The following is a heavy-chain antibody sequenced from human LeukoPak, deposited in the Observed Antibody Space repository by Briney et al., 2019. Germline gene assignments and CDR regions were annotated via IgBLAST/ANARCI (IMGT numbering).Heavy chain of an antibody. CDR1: GGSISSGSYY. J-gene: IGHJ6*02. CDR3: ARASITIFGVAYGMDV. V-gene: IGHV4-61*02. CDR2: IYTSGST. D-gene: IGHD3-3*01. Sequence: SQTLSLTCTVSGGSISSGSYYWSWIRQPAGKGLEWIGRIYTSGSTNYNPSLKSRVTISVDTSKNQFSLKLSSVTAADTAVYCCARASITIFGVAYGMDVWGQGTTVTVSS.